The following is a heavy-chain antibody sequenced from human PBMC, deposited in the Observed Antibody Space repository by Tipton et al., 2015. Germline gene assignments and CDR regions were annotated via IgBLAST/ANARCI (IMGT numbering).Heavy chain of an antibody. Sequence: QSGAEVKKPGSSVKVSCTASGDTFDNYGFSWVRQAPGQGLEWMGGIVPLLRRTHYAQKFRDRLTVTADASTDTVYLELASLRSEDTAVYYCARASYGDYRVDYWGQGTVVTVSS. CDR3: ARASYGDYRVDY. CDR2: IVPLLRRT. CDR1: GDTFDNYG. V-gene: IGHV1-69*01. D-gene: IGHD4-17*01. J-gene: IGHJ4*02.